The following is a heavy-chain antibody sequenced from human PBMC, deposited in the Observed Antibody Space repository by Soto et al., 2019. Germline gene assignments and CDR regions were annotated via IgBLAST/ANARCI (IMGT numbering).Heavy chain of an antibody. CDR1: GFAFRSYA. CDR3: AKGILSATIGPYAMDV. V-gene: IGHV3-30*18. Sequence: GGSLRLSCEASGFAFRSYAMHWVRQAPGKGLEWVGVISYDGGNIYYADSVKGRFTISRDNSKNTLYVQVKSLRPEDTAVYYCAKGILSATIGPYAMDVWGQGTTVTVSS. J-gene: IGHJ6*02. CDR2: ISYDGGNI. D-gene: IGHD3-16*01.